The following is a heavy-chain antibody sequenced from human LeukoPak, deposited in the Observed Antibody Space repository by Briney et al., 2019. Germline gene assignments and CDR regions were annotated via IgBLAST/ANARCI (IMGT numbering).Heavy chain of an antibody. D-gene: IGHD2-2*01. J-gene: IGHJ4*02. CDR2: ISGSGGST. Sequence: GGSLRLSCAASGFTFSSYAMSWVRQAPGKGLEWVSAISGSGGSTYYADSVKGRFTISRDNSKNTLYLQMNSLRAADTDVYYCAKDAPGNIVGGPAANSWGQGTLVTVSS. CDR1: GFTFSSYA. V-gene: IGHV3-23*01. CDR3: AKDAPGNIVGGPAANS.